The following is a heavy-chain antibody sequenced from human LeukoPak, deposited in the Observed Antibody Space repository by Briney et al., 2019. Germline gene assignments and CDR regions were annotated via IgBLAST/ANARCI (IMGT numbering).Heavy chain of an antibody. CDR3: ATIDGHYDSSGY. J-gene: IGHJ4*02. CDR1: GYTLTELS. CDR2: FDPEDGET. Sequence: GASVKVSCKVSGYTLTELSTHWVRQAPGKGLEWMGGFDPEDGETIYAQKFQGRVTMTEDTSTDTAYMELSSLRSEDTAVYYCATIDGHYDSSGYWGQGTLVIVSS. V-gene: IGHV1-24*01. D-gene: IGHD3-22*01.